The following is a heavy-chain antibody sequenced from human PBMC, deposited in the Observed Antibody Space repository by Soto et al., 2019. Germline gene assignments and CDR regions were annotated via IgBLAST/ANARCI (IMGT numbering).Heavy chain of an antibody. Sequence: PVGSLRLSCAASGFTFSNAWMSWVRQAPGKGLEWVGRIKSKTDGGTTDYAAPVKGRFTISRDDSKNTLYLQMNSLKTEDTAVYYCTTENRVTSRPFDYWGQGTLVTVSS. V-gene: IGHV3-15*01. D-gene: IGHD4-4*01. CDR3: TTENRVTSRPFDY. J-gene: IGHJ4*02. CDR2: IKSKTDGGTT. CDR1: GFTFSNAW.